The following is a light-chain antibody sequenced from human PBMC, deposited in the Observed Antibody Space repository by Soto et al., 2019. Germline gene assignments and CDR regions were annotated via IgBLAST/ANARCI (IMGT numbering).Light chain of an antibody. CDR2: EVN. J-gene: IGLJ1*01. Sequence: QSALTQPPSASGSPGQSVTISCTGTSSDVGGYKYVSWYQQHPGKAPKLMIFEVNKRPSGVPDRFSGSKSGNTASLTVSGLQAADEADYYCSSYAGINNLGVFGTGTKLT. V-gene: IGLV2-8*01. CDR3: SSYAGINNLGV. CDR1: SSDVGGYKY.